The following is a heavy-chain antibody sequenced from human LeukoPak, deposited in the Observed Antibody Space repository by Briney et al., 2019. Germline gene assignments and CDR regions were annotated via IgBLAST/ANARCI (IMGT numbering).Heavy chain of an antibody. D-gene: IGHD3-22*01. Sequence: SETLSLTCTVSGDFINSNYWNWIRQSPGKALEWIGYIHYSGTTNYNPSLKSRVTISIDTSKNQFSLNLNSVTAADTAVYYCVRGFYDGSGYSRPFDYWGQGTLVTVSS. CDR2: IHYSGTT. CDR3: VRGFYDGSGYSRPFDY. CDR1: GDFINSNY. V-gene: IGHV4-59*01. J-gene: IGHJ4*02.